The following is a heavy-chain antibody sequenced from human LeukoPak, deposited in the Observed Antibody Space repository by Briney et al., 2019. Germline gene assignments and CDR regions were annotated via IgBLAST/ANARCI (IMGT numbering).Heavy chain of an antibody. CDR1: GGTFSSYA. D-gene: IGHD5-18*01. CDR3: ARDAVDTAMVVFDY. Sequence: SVKVSCKASGGTFSSYAISWVRQAPGQGLEWMGRIIPILGIANYARKFQGRVTITADKSTSTAYMELSSLRSEDTAVYYCARDAVDTAMVVFDYWGQGTLVTVSS. J-gene: IGHJ4*02. V-gene: IGHV1-69*04. CDR2: IIPILGIA.